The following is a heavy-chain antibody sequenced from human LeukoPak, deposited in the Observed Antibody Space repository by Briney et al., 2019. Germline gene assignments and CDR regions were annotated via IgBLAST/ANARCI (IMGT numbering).Heavy chain of an antibody. CDR1: GFSFSSYG. Sequence: GGSLRLSCAASGFSFSSYGIHWVRQAPGKGLEWVTVIWHDASAEFYVDSVKGRFQISRDDSKNTVYLQMDRLTAEDTALYYCAKDHSGGLSVYFDHWGQGTLVTVS. CDR2: IWHDASAE. V-gene: IGHV3-33*06. J-gene: IGHJ4*02. CDR3: AKDHSGGLSVYFDH. D-gene: IGHD3-10*01.